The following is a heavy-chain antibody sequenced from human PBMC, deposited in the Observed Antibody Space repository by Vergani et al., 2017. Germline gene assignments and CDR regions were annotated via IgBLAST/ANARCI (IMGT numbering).Heavy chain of an antibody. CDR3: AKDGLAYGSGSWYY. V-gene: IGHV3-30*02. CDR1: GFSFSSFG. J-gene: IGHJ4*02. Sequence: QVQLVESGGGVVQPGGSLRLSCAASGFSFSSFGMHWVRQAPGKGLEWVTFIRYDGSNKYYADSVKGRFTISRDNSKNTVYLQMNSLRTWDTAVYYCAKDGLAYGSGSWYYWGRGTLVTVSS. D-gene: IGHD3-10*01. CDR2: IRYDGSNK.